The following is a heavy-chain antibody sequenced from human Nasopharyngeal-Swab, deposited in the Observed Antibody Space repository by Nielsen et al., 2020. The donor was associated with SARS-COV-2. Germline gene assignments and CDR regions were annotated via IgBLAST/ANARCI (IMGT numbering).Heavy chain of an antibody. CDR3: ARDHGGGTIAEALGPFYYYYYMDV. CDR1: GFTFSSYA. Sequence: GGSLRLSCAASGFTFSSYAMHWVRQAPGKGLEWVAVISYDGSNKYYADSVKGRFTISRDNAKNSLYLQMNSLRAEDTAVYYCARDHGGGTIAEALGPFYYYYYMDVWGKGTTVTVSS. CDR2: ISYDGSNK. D-gene: IGHD6-19*01. V-gene: IGHV3-30-3*01. J-gene: IGHJ6*03.